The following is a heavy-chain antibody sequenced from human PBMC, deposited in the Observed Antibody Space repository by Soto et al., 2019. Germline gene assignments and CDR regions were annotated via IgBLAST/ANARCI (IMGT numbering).Heavy chain of an antibody. J-gene: IGHJ4*02. D-gene: IGHD1-26*01. CDR3: SSDLGVGAKALNY. Sequence: PGGSLRLSCAASGFTFSNYWMAWVRQAPGKGLEWVANIKEDGSEKHYVDSVKGRFTISRDNAKNSLYLQMNSLRVEDTAVYFCSSDLGVGAKALNYWDQGPMVTVYS. CDR2: IKEDGSEK. V-gene: IGHV3-7*01. CDR1: GFTFSNYW.